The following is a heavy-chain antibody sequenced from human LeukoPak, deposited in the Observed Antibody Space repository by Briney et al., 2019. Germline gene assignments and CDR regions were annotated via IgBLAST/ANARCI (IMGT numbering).Heavy chain of an antibody. CDR2: IYYSGST. J-gene: IGHJ4*02. D-gene: IGHD1-26*01. Sequence: SETLSLTCTVSGGSISSSSYYWGWIRQPPGKGLEWIGSIYYSGSTYYNPSLKSRVTISVDTSKNQFSLKLSSVTAADTAVYYCARIGRRYYSSSTFDYWGQGTLVTVSS. CDR1: GGSISSSSYY. CDR3: ARIGRRYYSSSTFDY. V-gene: IGHV4-39*07.